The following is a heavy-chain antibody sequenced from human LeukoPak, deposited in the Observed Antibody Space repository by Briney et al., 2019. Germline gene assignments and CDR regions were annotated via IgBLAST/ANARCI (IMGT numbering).Heavy chain of an antibody. Sequence: SQTLSLSCAISGDSFSSNSAAWNWIRQSPSRGLEWVGRTYYRSKWYNDYAVSVKSRITINPDTSKNQFSLQLNPVTPEDTAVYYCASSDYGYYVYGMDVWGQGTTVTVSS. J-gene: IGHJ6*02. V-gene: IGHV6-1*01. CDR3: ASSDYGYYVYGMDV. CDR2: TYYRSKWYN. D-gene: IGHD4-17*01. CDR1: GDSFSSNSAA.